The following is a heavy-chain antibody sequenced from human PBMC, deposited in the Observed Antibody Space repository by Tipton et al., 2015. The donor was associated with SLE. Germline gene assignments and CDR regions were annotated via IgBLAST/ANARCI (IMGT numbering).Heavy chain of an antibody. Sequence: GSLRLSCAASGFTFSSHAMSWVRQAPGKGLEWVSAISVSDGSTYYAVSVKGRFTISRDNSRNTLYLQMNSLRAEDTAIYYCAKRGATYYYDSSGYDYFDYWGQGTQVTVSS. CDR1: GFTFSSHA. CDR3: AKRGATYYYDSSGYDYFDY. D-gene: IGHD3-22*01. J-gene: IGHJ4*02. CDR2: ISVSDGST. V-gene: IGHV3-23*01.